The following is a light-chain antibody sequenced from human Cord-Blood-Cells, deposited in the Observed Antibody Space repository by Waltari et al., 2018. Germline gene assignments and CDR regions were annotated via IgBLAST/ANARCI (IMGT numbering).Light chain of an antibody. CDR3: MIWHSSAWV. J-gene: IGLJ3*02. CDR2: YKSDSDK. CDR1: RGITVGTYG. V-gene: IGLV5-45*01. Sequence: QAVLTQPASLSPSPGASASLPCTLRRGITVGTYGVYWYPQKPGSPPQYLLRYKSDSDKEQGSGVPSRFSGSKDASANAGILLISGLQSEDEADYYCMIWHSSAWVFGGGTKLTVL.